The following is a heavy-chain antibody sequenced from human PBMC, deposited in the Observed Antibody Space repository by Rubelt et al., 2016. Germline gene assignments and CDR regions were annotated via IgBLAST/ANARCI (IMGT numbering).Heavy chain of an antibody. CDR3: AGTGSIDGYNGGGWVDP. CDR1: GGSISSSSYY. Sequence: QLQLQESGPGLVKPSETLSLTCTVSGGSISSSSYYWGWIRQPPGKGLEWIGYIYYSGSPNYNPSLKRRVTSSVAPSKNQFALKRSSVTAADTAVYYCAGTGSIDGYNGGGWVDPWGQGTLVTVPS. V-gene: IGHV4-61*05. J-gene: IGHJ5*02. CDR2: IYYSGSP. D-gene: IGHD5-24*01.